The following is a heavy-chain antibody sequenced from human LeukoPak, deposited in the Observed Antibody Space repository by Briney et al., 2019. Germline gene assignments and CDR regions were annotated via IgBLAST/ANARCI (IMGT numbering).Heavy chain of an antibody. CDR3: ASASMVLYYFDY. Sequence: PGRSLRLSCAASGFTFSSYAMHWVRQAPGKGLEWVAVISYDGSNKYYADSVKGRFTISRDNSKNTLYLQINSLRAEDTAVYYCASASMVLYYFDYWGQGTLVTVSS. CDR1: GFTFSSYA. CDR2: ISYDGSNK. D-gene: IGHD2/OR15-2a*01. V-gene: IGHV3-30*04. J-gene: IGHJ4*02.